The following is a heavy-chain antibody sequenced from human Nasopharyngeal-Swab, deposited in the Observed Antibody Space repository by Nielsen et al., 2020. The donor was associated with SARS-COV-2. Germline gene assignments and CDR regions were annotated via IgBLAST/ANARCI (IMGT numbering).Heavy chain of an antibody. V-gene: IGHV3-7*01. D-gene: IGHD2-21*02. J-gene: IGHJ4*02. Sequence: GESLKISCAASGFNFSTYWMTWVRQAPGKGLEWVANINKDGSEKYRVGSVKGRFTISRDNAKNSLYLQMNSPRPEDTAVYYRARGSCGGDCYSANFDYWGQGNLVTVSS. CDR1: GFNFSTYW. CDR2: INKDGSEK. CDR3: ARGSCGGDCYSANFDY.